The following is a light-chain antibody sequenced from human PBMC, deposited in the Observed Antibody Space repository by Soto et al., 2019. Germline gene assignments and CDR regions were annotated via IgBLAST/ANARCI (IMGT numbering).Light chain of an antibody. CDR2: DAS. CDR3: QQTYSAPLT. J-gene: IGKJ4*01. Sequence: DIQMTQSPSSLSASVGDRVTITCRSSQTISTFLHWFQQKPGKAPNLLIYDASSLQSGVPSRFSGSGSGTDFTLTISSLQPEDFGTYYCQQTYSAPLTFGGGTKVDIK. CDR1: QTISTF. V-gene: IGKV1-39*01.